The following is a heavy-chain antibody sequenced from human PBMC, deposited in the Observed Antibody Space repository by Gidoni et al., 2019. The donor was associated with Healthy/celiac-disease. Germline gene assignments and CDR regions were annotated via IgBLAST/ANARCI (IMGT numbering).Heavy chain of an antibody. CDR1: GFTFEYYT. J-gene: IGHJ4*02. CDR3: AKGSPYSSSSSLFDY. D-gene: IGHD6-13*01. V-gene: IGHV3-43*01. CDR2: MSWDGGST. Sequence: EVQLVESGGVVVQPGGSLRLSCAASGFTFEYYTMHCVRHAPGKGMEWVSLMSWDGGSTYYADSVKGRFTISRDNSKNSLYLQMNSLRTEDTALYYCAKGSPYSSSSSLFDYWGQGTLVTVSS.